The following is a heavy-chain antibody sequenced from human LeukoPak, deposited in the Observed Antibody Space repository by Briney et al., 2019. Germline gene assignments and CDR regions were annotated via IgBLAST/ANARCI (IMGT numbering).Heavy chain of an antibody. Sequence: SQTLSLTCAISGDSVSSNSAAWNWIRQSPSRGLEWLGRTYYRSKWYNDYAVSVKSRITINPDTSKNQFSLQLNSVTPEDTAVYYCARGIRVSSGWRDYYYYMDVWGKGTTVTVSS. CDR1: GDSVSSNSAA. J-gene: IGHJ6*03. CDR2: TYYRSKWYN. CDR3: ARGIRVSSGWRDYYYYMDV. V-gene: IGHV6-1*01. D-gene: IGHD6-19*01.